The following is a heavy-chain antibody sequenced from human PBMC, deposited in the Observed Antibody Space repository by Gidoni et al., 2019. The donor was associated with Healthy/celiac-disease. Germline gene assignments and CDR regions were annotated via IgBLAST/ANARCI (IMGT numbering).Heavy chain of an antibody. CDR3: ARHPQGGSDRRARIDY. CDR1: AYIFTNYW. V-gene: IGHV5-51*01. Sequence: VHLVQSGAEVTLPVESLTISCQGSAYIFTNYWIGGVRQIPGKGMEGRGIIYLGDSDTRYSPSFQGQVNISADKSISTAYLQWSSLKASDTAMYYCARHPQGGSDRRARIDYWGQGTLVTVSS. D-gene: IGHD1-26*01. J-gene: IGHJ4*02. CDR2: IYLGDSDT.